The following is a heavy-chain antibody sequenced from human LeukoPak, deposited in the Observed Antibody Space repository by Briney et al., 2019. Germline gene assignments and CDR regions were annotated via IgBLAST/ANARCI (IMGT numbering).Heavy chain of an antibody. D-gene: IGHD3-10*01. CDR3: ARDRGPTSQGYFDY. J-gene: IGHJ4*02. Sequence: GWSLRLSCAASGFTFSDYYMSWIRQAPGKGLEWVSYISSSSSYTNYADSVKGRFTISRDNAKNSLYLQMNSLRAEDTAVYYCARDRGPTSQGYFDYWGQGTLVTVSS. CDR1: GFTFSDYY. CDR2: ISSSSSYT. V-gene: IGHV3-11*05.